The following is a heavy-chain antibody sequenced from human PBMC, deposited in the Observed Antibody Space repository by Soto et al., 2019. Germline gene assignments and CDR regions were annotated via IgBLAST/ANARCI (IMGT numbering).Heavy chain of an antibody. CDR3: ARGYNKSSWYGY. CDR1: GGSISSGGYY. J-gene: IGHJ4*02. Sequence: QVQLQESGPGLVKPSQTLSLTCTVSGGSISSGGYYWSWIRQHPGKGLEWIRYIYYSGSTYYNLTLKSRVTISVDTSKNQCSLKLCSVTAADTAVYYCARGYNKSSWYGYWGQGTLVTVSS. CDR2: IYYSGST. V-gene: IGHV4-31*03. D-gene: IGHD6-13*01.